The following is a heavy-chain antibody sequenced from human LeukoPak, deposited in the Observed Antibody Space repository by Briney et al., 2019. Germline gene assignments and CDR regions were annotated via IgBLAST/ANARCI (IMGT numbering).Heavy chain of an antibody. D-gene: IGHD3-3*01. CDR2: ISSSGSTI. CDR1: GFTFSDYY. Sequence: GGSLRLSCAASGFTFSDYYMSWIRQAPGKGLEWVSYISSSGSTIYYADSVKGRFTISRDNAKNSLYLQMNGLRAEDTAVYYCARGRTILGAYYYYMDVWGKGTTVTVSS. J-gene: IGHJ6*03. V-gene: IGHV3-11*01. CDR3: ARGRTILGAYYYYMDV.